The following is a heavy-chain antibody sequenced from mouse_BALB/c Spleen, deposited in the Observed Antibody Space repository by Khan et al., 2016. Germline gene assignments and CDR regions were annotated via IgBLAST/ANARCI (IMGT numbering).Heavy chain of an antibody. D-gene: IGHD4-1*01. CDR3: ARNGSTGTLAY. CDR2: IRYSGNT. Sequence: EVQLQESGPSLVKPSQTLSLTCSVTGDSITSGYWNWIRKFPGNKFEYMGYIRYSGNTYYNPSLKSRISITRDTSKNQTYLQLNSVTTEDTATYYWARNGSTGTLAYWGQGTLVTVAS. CDR1: GDSITSGY. V-gene: IGHV3-8*02. J-gene: IGHJ3*01.